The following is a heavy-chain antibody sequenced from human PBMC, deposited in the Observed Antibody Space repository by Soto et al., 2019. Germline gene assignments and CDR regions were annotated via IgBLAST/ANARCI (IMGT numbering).Heavy chain of an antibody. CDR3: ARVQLVLYYYGMDV. CDR2: IYNSGST. CDR1: GGSISSGDYY. J-gene: IGHJ6*02. V-gene: IGHV4-30-4*01. D-gene: IGHD6-13*01. Sequence: QVQLQESGPGLVKPSQTLSLTCTVSGGSISSGDYYWGWIRQPPGKGLEWIGYIYNSGSTYYNPSLKSRVTISGDTSKNQFSLKLSSVTAADTAVYYCARVQLVLYYYGMDVWGQGTTVTVSS.